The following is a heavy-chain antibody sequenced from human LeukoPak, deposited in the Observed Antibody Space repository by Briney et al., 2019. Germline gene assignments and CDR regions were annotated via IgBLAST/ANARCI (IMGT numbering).Heavy chain of an antibody. CDR1: GDSISNYY. D-gene: IGHD3-10*01. Sequence: SETLSLTCSVSGDSISNYYWTWIRQPPGKGVEWIGYIYYTGQTNYNPSLKSRVTISVDTSKGHFSLRLTSVTAADTAMYYCARGGGDYNGSGDWFDPWGQGTLVTVSS. CDR2: IYYTGQT. CDR3: ARGGGDYNGSGDWFDP. J-gene: IGHJ5*02. V-gene: IGHV4-59*01.